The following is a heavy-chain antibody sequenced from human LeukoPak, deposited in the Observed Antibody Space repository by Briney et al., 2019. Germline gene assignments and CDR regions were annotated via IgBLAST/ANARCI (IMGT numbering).Heavy chain of an antibody. CDR1: GYTFTSYY. Sequence: GASVTVSCTASGYTFTSYYMHWVRQAPGQGLEWMGIINPSGGSTSYAQKFQGRVTMTRDTSTSTVYTELSSLRSEDTAVYYCARLSSVPFDYWGQGTLVTVSS. CDR2: INPSGGST. CDR3: ARLSSVPFDY. V-gene: IGHV1-46*01. J-gene: IGHJ4*02. D-gene: IGHD6-6*01.